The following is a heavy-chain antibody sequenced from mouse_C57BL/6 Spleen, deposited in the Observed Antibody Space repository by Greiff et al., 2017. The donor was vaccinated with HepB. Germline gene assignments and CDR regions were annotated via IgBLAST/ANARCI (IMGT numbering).Heavy chain of an antibody. CDR2: IYPRSGNT. D-gene: IGHD2-4*01. Sequence: QVQLQQSGAELARPGASVKLSCKASGYTFTSYGISWVKQSTGQGLEWIGDIYPRSGNTYYNEKFKGKATLTADKSSSTAYMELRSLTSEDSAVYFCARRYEYESGAWFAYWGQGTLVTVSA. J-gene: IGHJ3*01. V-gene: IGHV1-81*01. CDR1: GYTFTSYG. CDR3: ARRYEYESGAWFAY.